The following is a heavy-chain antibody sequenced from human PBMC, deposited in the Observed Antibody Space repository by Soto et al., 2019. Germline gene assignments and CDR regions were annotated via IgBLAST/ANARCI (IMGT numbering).Heavy chain of an antibody. V-gene: IGHV1-3*01. D-gene: IGHD3-9*01. CDR1: GYTFTSYA. CDR3: AREAGEYFDWLLGPYNWFDP. Sequence: ASVKVSCKASGYTFTSYAMHWVRQAPGQRLEWMGWINAGNGNTKYSQKFQGRVTITRDTSASTAYMELSSLRSEDTAVYYCAREAGEYFDWLLGPYNWFDPWGQGTLVTVSS. J-gene: IGHJ5*02. CDR2: INAGNGNT.